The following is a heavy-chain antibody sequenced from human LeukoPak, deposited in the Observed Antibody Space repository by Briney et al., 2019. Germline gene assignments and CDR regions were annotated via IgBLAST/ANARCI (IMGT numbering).Heavy chain of an antibody. CDR3: AREDSSSFDP. Sequence: ASVKVSCKASGYTFTGYYMHWVRQATGQVLEWMGWMSPNSGNTGYAQKFQGRVTMTRNTSISTAYMELSSLRSEDTAVYYCAREDSSSFDPWGQGALVTVSS. D-gene: IGHD6-13*01. V-gene: IGHV1-8*02. J-gene: IGHJ5*02. CDR2: MSPNSGNT. CDR1: GYTFTGYY.